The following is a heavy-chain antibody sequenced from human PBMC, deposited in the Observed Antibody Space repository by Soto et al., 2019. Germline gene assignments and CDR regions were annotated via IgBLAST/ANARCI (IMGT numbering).Heavy chain of an antibody. CDR2: ISSSGSTI. J-gene: IGHJ6*02. D-gene: IGHD2-15*01. V-gene: IGHV3-48*03. Sequence: PGGSLRLSCAASGFTFSSYEMNWVRQAPGKGLEWVSYISSSGSTIYYADSVKGRFTISRDNAKNSLYLQMNSLRAEDTAVYYCARDVEARNYYYYYYGMDVWGQGTTVTVSS. CDR3: ARDVEARNYYYYYYGMDV. CDR1: GFTFSSYE.